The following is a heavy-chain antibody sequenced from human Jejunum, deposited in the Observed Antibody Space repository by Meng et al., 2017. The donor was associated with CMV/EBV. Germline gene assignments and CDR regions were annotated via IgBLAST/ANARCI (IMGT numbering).Heavy chain of an antibody. V-gene: IGHV4-61*01. CDR1: GGSGTSGNYY. Sequence: CTVSGGSGTSGNYYWNWIRQPPGEGLEWIGWIYYTGSSSYNPSLKSRATITLDTSKNQFSLKMTSVIAADTTVYYCARSTTGLGDYWGQGTLVTVSS. D-gene: IGHD1-1*01. CDR3: ARSTTGLGDY. J-gene: IGHJ4*02. CDR2: IYYTGSS.